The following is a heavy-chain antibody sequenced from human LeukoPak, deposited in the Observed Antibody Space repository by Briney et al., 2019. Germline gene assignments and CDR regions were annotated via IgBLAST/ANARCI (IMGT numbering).Heavy chain of an antibody. J-gene: IGHJ3*02. V-gene: IGHV4-38-2*02. D-gene: IGHD5-12*01. CDR3: ARDLLHRGYAFDI. CDR2: IYSSGST. CDR1: GYSISSGYY. Sequence: SETLSLTCTVSGYSISSGYYWGWIRQPAGKGLEWIGRIYSSGSTNYNPSLESRVTMSVDTSRNQFSLNLTSVTAADTAIYYCARDLLHRGYAFDIWGQGTMVTVSS.